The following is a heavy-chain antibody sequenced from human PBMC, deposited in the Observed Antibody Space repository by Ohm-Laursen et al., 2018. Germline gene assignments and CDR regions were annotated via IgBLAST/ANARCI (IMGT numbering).Heavy chain of an antibody. CDR2: IKSNSGDT. Sequence: GASVKVSCKSSGYTFTSYDINWVRQATGQGLEWVGWIKSNSGDTKYAQKFEGRVTMTRDTSIGTAYMELTRLTSDDTAVYYCARGYLKEVIISNRYNWFDPWGQGTLVTVSS. CDR1: GYTFTSYD. J-gene: IGHJ5*02. CDR3: ARGYLKEVIISNRYNWFDP. V-gene: IGHV1-2*02. D-gene: IGHD3-22*01.